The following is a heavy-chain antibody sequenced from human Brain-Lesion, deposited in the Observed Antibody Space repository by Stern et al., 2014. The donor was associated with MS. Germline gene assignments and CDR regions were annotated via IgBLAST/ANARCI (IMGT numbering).Heavy chain of an antibody. D-gene: IGHD3-3*01. CDR1: GYIFTGYY. CDR3: ARDQRGITIFGVVTDYYYLGMDV. CDR2: INPNNGGT. J-gene: IGHJ6*02. Sequence: VQLVQSGAEVKKPGASVKVSCKTSGYIFTGYYIPWVRQAPGQGLEWMAWINPNNGGTKYAQKLQGRVTITRDTSIRPAYVELSSLTSDDTAVYYCARDQRGITIFGVVTDYYYLGMDVWGQGTTVTVSS. V-gene: IGHV1-2*02.